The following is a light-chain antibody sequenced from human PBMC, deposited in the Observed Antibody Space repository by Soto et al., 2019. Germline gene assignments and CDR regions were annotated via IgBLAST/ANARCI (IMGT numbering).Light chain of an antibody. CDR3: QQRSSWPPT. V-gene: IGKV3D-20*02. Sequence: EIVLTQSPGTLSLSPGERATLSCRASQSVSSSYLAWYQQKPGQAPRLLIYGASIRATGIPARFSGSGSGTDFTLTISSLEPEDFAVYYCQQRSSWPPTFGQGTRLEIK. CDR2: GAS. J-gene: IGKJ5*01. CDR1: QSVSSSY.